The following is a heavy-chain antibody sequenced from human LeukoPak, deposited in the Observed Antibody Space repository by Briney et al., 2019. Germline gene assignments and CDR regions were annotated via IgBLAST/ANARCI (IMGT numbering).Heavy chain of an antibody. V-gene: IGHV4-39*01. CDR1: GGSISSGSYY. CDR3: ARARDYCSGGSCYPSHFDC. Sequence: SETLSLTCTVSGGSISSGSYYWGWIRQPPGKGLEWIGSVYYSGSTYYKSSLKSRVTISVDTSKRQFSLKLNSVTAADTAVYYCARARDYCSGGSCYPSHFDCWGQGTLVTVSS. J-gene: IGHJ4*02. D-gene: IGHD2-15*01. CDR2: VYYSGST.